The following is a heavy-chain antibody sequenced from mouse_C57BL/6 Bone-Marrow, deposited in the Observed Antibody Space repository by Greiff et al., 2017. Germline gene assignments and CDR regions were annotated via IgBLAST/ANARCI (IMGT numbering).Heavy chain of an antibody. CDR2: IDPEIGDT. J-gene: IGHJ2*01. V-gene: IGHV14-4*01. Sequence: EVKLQESGAELVRPGASVKLSCTASGFNIKDDYIHWVKQRPEQGLEWIGWIDPEIGDTEYASKFQGKVTITSDTSSNTAYRQLSSLTSEDTAVYYCSSVDGNYFDFWGQGTPLTVAS. D-gene: IGHD2-3*01. CDR3: SSVDGNYFDF. CDR1: GFNIKDDY.